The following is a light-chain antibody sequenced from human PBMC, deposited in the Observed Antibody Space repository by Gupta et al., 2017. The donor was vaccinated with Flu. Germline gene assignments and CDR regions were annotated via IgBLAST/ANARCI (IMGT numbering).Light chain of an antibody. Sequence: TSSDVGGYNYDSWYQHHPGKAPKLMIYEVTNRPSGVSNRFSGSKSGNTASLTISGLQAEDEADYYCSSYTRSSTGVFGGGTKLTVL. V-gene: IGLV2-14*01. CDR2: EVT. CDR1: SSDVGGYNY. CDR3: SSYTRSSTGV. J-gene: IGLJ3*02.